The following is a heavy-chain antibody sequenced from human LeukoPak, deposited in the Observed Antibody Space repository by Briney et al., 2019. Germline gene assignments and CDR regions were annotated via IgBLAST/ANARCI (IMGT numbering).Heavy chain of an antibody. CDR2: IGGSGDRT. V-gene: IGHV3-23*01. CDR3: ARELPFDY. D-gene: IGHD2-15*01. CDR1: GFTFSSFA. Sequence: GGSLRLSCAASGFTFSSFAMSWVRQAPGKGLEWVSGIGGSGDRTYYADSVKGRFTVSRDNSKNTLYLQMNSLRAEDTAVYYCARELPFDYWGQGTLVTVSS. J-gene: IGHJ4*02.